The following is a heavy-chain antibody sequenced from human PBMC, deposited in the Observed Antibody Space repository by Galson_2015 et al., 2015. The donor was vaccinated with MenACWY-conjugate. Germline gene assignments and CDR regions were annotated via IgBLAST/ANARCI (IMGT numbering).Heavy chain of an antibody. Sequence: CAISGDSVSSNSAAWNWIRQSQSRGLEWLGKTYYRSKWYNDYAVSVKSRITINPDTSNNQFSLQLNSVTPDDTAVYYCVREGYYFDYWGQGTLVTVSS. J-gene: IGHJ4*02. CDR2: TYYRSKWYN. CDR1: GDSVSSNSAA. CDR3: VREGYYFDY. V-gene: IGHV6-1*01.